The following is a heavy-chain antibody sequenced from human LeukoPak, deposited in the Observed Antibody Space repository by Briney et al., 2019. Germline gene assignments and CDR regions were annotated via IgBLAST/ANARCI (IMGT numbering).Heavy chain of an antibody. V-gene: IGHV3-30*02. Sequence: GGFLRLSCAASGLSFSNSGMHWVRQAPGKGLEWVAMIRSDGSKTYYADSVKGRFTISRDNSKNTVYLQMNSLRAEDTAVYYCAKDKGVRYFDYWGQGTLVTVSS. J-gene: IGHJ4*02. D-gene: IGHD3-10*01. CDR1: GLSFSNSG. CDR2: IRSDGSKT. CDR3: AKDKGVRYFDY.